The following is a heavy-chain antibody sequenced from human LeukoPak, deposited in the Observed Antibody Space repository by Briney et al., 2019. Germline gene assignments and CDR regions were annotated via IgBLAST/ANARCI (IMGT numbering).Heavy chain of an antibody. CDR3: ARGPAYDFWSGYSFDY. CDR1: GFTFSSYA. D-gene: IGHD3-3*01. CDR2: ISGGGGDT. V-gene: IGHV3-23*01. J-gene: IGHJ4*02. Sequence: GGSLRLSCAASGFTFSSYAMSWVRQAPGKGLEWVSGISGGGGDTYYADSVKGRFTISRDNAKSSLYLQMNSLRADDTALYYCARGPAYDFWSGYSFDYWGQGTLVTVSS.